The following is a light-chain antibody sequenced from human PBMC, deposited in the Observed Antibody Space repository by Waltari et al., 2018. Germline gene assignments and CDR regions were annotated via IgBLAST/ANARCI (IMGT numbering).Light chain of an antibody. V-gene: IGKV3-15*01. Sequence: EVVMTHSPATLSVSLGERAILSCRASQSVNNNLAWYQRKPGQAPRLLIYGASTRATGIADRFSGSGSGTELTLTISSLQSEDSAIYFCQQYNRWPPTFGPGTKVDIK. CDR3: QQYNRWPPT. CDR2: GAS. J-gene: IGKJ3*01. CDR1: QSVNNN.